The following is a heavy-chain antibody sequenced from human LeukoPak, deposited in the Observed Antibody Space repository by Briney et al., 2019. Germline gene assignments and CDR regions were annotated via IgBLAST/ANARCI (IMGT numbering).Heavy chain of an antibody. J-gene: IGHJ4*02. V-gene: IGHV4-59*08. CDR2: IYYSGSTNYNPVST. CDR1: GGSISSYY. Sequence: ASETLSLTCTVSGGSISSYYWSWIRQPPGKGLEWIGYIYYSGSTNYNPVSTNYNPSLKSRVTISVDTSKNQFSLKLSSVPAADTAVYYCAGHSGGRGEIFDYWGQGTLVTVSS. D-gene: IGHD2-15*01. CDR3: AGHSGGRGEIFDY.